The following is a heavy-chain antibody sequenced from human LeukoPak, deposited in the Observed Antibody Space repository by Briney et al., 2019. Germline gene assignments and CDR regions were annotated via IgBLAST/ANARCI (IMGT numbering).Heavy chain of an antibody. Sequence: GGSLRLSCAASGFTFSRYGTHWVRQAPGKGLEWVAVISYDGINKYYADSVKGRFTISRDNSKNTLYLQMNSLRAEDTAVYYCAKSRLTTGFDPWGQGTLVTVSS. J-gene: IGHJ5*02. D-gene: IGHD4-11*01. CDR1: GFTFSRYG. CDR3: AKSRLTTGFDP. CDR2: ISYDGINK. V-gene: IGHV3-30*18.